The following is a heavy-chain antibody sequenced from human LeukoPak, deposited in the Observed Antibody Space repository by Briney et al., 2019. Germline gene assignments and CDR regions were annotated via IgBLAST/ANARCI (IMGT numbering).Heavy chain of an antibody. Sequence: ASVKVSCKASGYTFTSYYMHWVRQAPGQGVEWMGIINPSGGSTSYAQKFQGRVTMTRDMSTSTVYMELSSLRSEDTAVYYCAREGYGYYSLDYWGQGTLVTVSS. D-gene: IGHD5-18*01. CDR2: INPSGGST. CDR3: AREGYGYYSLDY. J-gene: IGHJ4*02. V-gene: IGHV1-46*01. CDR1: GYTFTSYY.